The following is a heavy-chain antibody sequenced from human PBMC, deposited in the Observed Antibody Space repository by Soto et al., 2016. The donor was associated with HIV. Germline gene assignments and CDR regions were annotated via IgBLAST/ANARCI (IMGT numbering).Heavy chain of an antibody. Sequence: EVQLLESGGGLAQPGGSLTLSCAASGFTFSSYAMSWVRQAPGKGLEWVSGISGSGSSTYYADSVKGRFTISRDNSKNTLYLQMNSLRAEEMAVYYCAKGLPSYYGSGSFDAFDIWGQGTMVTVSS. CDR3: AKGLPSYYGSGSFDAFDI. CDR2: ISGSGSST. J-gene: IGHJ3*02. CDR1: GFTFSSYA. D-gene: IGHD3-10*01. V-gene: IGHV3-23*01.